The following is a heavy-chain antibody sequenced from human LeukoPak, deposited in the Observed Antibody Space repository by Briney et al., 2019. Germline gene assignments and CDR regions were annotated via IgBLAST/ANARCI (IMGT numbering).Heavy chain of an antibody. V-gene: IGHV4-39*01. CDR2: INHSGST. J-gene: IGHJ3*02. CDR3: ARQGYDILTGYFIAFDI. Sequence: PSETLSLTCTVSGGSISSSSYYWSWIRQPPGKGLEWIGEINHSGSTNYNPSLKSRVTISVDTSKNQFSLKLSSVTAADTAVYYCARQGYDILTGYFIAFDIWGQGTMVTVS. D-gene: IGHD3-9*01. CDR1: GGSISSSSYY.